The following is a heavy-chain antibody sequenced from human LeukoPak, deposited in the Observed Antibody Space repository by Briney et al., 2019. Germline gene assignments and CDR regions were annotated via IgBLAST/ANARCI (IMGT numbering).Heavy chain of an antibody. D-gene: IGHD2-15*01. Sequence: GESLKISCKGSGYSFTSYWIGWVRQMPGKGLEWMGIIYPGDSDTRYSPSFQGQVTISADKSISTAYLQWSSLKASDTAMYYCARGYCSGGSCYGFDYWGQGTLVTVSP. J-gene: IGHJ4*02. CDR3: ARGYCSGGSCYGFDY. V-gene: IGHV5-51*01. CDR2: IYPGDSDT. CDR1: GYSFTSYW.